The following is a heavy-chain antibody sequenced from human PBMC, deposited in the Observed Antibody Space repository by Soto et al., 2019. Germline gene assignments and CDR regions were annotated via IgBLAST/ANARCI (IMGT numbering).Heavy chain of an antibody. CDR3: AKDRGGSSGWDPHYHAFDI. CDR2: ISYDGSNK. V-gene: IGHV3-30*18. D-gene: IGHD6-19*01. J-gene: IGHJ3*02. CDR1: GFTFSSYG. Sequence: GGSLRLSCAASGFTFSSYGMHWVRQAPGKGLEWVAVISYDGSNKYYADSVKGRFTISRDNSKNTLYLQMNSLRAEDTAVYYCAKDRGGSSGWDPHYHAFDIWGQGTMVTVSS.